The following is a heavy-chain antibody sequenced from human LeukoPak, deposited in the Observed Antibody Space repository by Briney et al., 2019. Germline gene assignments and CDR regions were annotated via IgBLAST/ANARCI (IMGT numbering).Heavy chain of an antibody. D-gene: IGHD3-22*01. CDR2: ISGSGGST. CDR1: GFTFSSYW. V-gene: IGHV3-23*01. CDR3: AKDSSGYYYDSSGYLIGPRGAFDI. J-gene: IGHJ3*02. Sequence: GGSLRLSCAASGFTFSSYWMSWVRQAPGKGLEWVSAISGSGGSTYYADSVKGRFTISRDNSKNTLYLQMNSLRAEDTAVYYCAKDSSGYYYDSSGYLIGPRGAFDIWGQGTMVTVSS.